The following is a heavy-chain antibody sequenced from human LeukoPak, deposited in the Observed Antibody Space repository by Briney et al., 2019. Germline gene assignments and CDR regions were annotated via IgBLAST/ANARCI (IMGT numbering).Heavy chain of an antibody. Sequence: SETLSLTCTASGGSISSYYWSWIRQPPGKGLEWIGYIYYSGSTNYNPSLKSRVTISVDTSKNQFSLKLSSVTAADTAVYYCARSLYDILTGYYSPPTWFDPWGQGTLVTVSS. CDR1: GGSISSYY. CDR2: IYYSGST. J-gene: IGHJ5*02. V-gene: IGHV4-59*01. D-gene: IGHD3-9*01. CDR3: ARSLYDILTGYYSPPTWFDP.